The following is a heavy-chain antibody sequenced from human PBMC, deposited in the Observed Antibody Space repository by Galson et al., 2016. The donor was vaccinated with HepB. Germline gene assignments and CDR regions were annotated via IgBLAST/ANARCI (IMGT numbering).Heavy chain of an antibody. CDR1: AFILSSYG. J-gene: IGHJ4*02. CDR2: INERGTT. Sequence: SLRLSCAASAFILSSYGMEWVRQAPGKGLEWVSGINERGTTFYADSVKGRFTISRDNSKNTLYLQMNSLRAEDTAIYYCLNYYASGSYFYWGQGTLVTVSS. CDR3: LNYYASGSYFY. D-gene: IGHD3-10*01. V-gene: IGHV3-23*01.